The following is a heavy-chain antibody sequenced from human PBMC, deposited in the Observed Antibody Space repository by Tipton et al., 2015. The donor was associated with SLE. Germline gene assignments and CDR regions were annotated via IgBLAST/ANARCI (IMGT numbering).Heavy chain of an antibody. J-gene: IGHJ4*02. CDR1: GGSIGPYY. V-gene: IGHV4-59*01. CDR2: IYFDGNS. CDR3: ARGVAERLGLDF. D-gene: IGHD6-19*01. Sequence: TLSLTCTVSGGSIGPYYWHWIRQSPGKALEWIGYIYFDGNSNGRGNYNPSLKSRVTMSVDPSKMQFSLNLNSVTAADTALNLCARGVAERLGLDFWGQGSLVTVSS.